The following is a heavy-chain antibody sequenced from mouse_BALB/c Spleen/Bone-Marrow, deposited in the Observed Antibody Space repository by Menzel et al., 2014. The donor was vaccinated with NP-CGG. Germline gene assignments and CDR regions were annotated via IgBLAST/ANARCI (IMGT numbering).Heavy chain of an antibody. Sequence: EVQLQQSGGGLVQPGGSLKLSCAASGFDFSRYWMSWVRQAPGKGLEWIGEINPDSRTINYSPSLKDKFIISRDNAKNTLYLSLNKVRSEDTSLYYCARPDYYGYLNYWGQGTTLTVSS. CDR3: ARPDYYGYLNY. V-gene: IGHV4-1*02. D-gene: IGHD1-1*01. CDR2: INPDSRTI. J-gene: IGHJ2*01. CDR1: GFDFSRYW.